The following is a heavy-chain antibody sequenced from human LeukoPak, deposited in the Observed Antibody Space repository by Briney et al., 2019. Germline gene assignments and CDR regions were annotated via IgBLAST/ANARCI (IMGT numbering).Heavy chain of an antibody. J-gene: IGHJ5*02. CDR3: ARGIVGATGWFDP. Sequence: SETLSLTCTVSGGSISSYYWSWIRQPPGKGLEWIGYIYYSGSTNYNPSLKSRVTISVDTSKNQFSLKLSSVTAADTAVYYCARGIVGATGWFDPWGQGTLVTVS. D-gene: IGHD1-26*01. CDR1: GGSISSYY. V-gene: IGHV4-59*01. CDR2: IYYSGST.